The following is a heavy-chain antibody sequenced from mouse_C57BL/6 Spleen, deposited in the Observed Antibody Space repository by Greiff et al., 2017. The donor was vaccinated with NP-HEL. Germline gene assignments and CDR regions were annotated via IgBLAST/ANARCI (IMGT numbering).Heavy chain of an antibody. CDR3: ARSGNYYGSSLDY. CDR2: IHPNSGST. J-gene: IGHJ2*01. V-gene: IGHV1-64*01. CDR1: GYTFTSYW. Sequence: QVQLKQPGAELVKPGASVKLSCKASGYTFTSYWMHWVKQRTGQGLEWIGMIHPNSGSTNYNEKFKSKATLTVDKSSSTAYMQLSSLTSEDSAVYYGARSGNYYGSSLDYWGQGTTLTVSS. D-gene: IGHD1-1*01.